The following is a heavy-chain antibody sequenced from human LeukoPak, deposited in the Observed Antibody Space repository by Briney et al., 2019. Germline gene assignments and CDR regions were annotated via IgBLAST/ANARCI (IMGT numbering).Heavy chain of an antibody. Sequence: GGSLRLSCAASGFTFSSYEMHWVRQTTGKSLEWVSVVSTAGDTYYADSVKGRFTSSRDNAKNSLYLQMNSLRAEDTAVYYCAKGYYDSSGYFDYWGQGTLVTVSS. V-gene: IGHV3-13*01. CDR3: AKGYYDSSGYFDY. D-gene: IGHD3-22*01. CDR2: VSTAGDT. J-gene: IGHJ4*02. CDR1: GFTFSSYE.